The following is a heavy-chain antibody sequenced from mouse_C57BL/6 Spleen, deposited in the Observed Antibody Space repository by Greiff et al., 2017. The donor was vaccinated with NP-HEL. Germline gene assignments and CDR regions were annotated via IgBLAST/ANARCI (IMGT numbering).Heavy chain of an antibody. V-gene: IGHV1-84*01. D-gene: IGHD1-1*01. Sequence: VQLQQSGPELVKPGASVKISCKASGYTFTDYYINWVKQRPGQGLEWLGWIYPGSGNTKYNEKFKGKATLTVDTSSSTAYMQLSSLTSEDSAVYFCARETTVVAYFFADWGQGTTLTVSS. CDR1: GYTFTDYY. CDR3: ARETTVVAYFFAD. CDR2: IYPGSGNT. J-gene: IGHJ2*01.